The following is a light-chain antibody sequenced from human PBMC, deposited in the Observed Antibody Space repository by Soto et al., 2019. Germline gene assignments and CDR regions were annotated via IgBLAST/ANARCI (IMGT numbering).Light chain of an antibody. V-gene: IGKV3-11*01. CDR3: QQRSTWPPIT. J-gene: IGKJ5*01. CDR1: QIVSSY. Sequence: IVLTQSPATLSLSPGERATLSCRASQIVSSYLAWYQQKPGQPPRLLLYDVSTRATGIAARFSGSGSGTDFTLTISSLVPDDFAVYYCQQRSTWPPITFGQGTRLEIK. CDR2: DVS.